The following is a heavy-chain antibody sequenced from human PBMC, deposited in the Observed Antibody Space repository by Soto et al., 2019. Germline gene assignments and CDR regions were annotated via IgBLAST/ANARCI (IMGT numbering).Heavy chain of an antibody. Sequence: SQTLALTCGISGDKVSSKMAACNFIRQSPSRGLEWVGRTYYRSKWYNDYALSVKSRITINPDTSKNQFSLQLNSVTPEDTAVYYCARLAPGGSGGGGDYWGQGTPVTVSS. CDR1: GDKVSSKMAA. J-gene: IGHJ4*02. V-gene: IGHV6-1*01. CDR2: TYYRSKWYN. D-gene: IGHD6-25*01. CDR3: ARLAPGGSGGGGDY.